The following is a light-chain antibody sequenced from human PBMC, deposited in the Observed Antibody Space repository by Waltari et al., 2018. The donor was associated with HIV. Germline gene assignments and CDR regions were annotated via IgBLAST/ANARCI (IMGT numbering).Light chain of an antibody. CDR3: CSYAGSSSDV. J-gene: IGLJ1*01. CDR2: DVS. CDR1: SSDVGGYNY. V-gene: IGLV2-23*02. Sequence: QSALTQPASVSGSPGQSITISCTGTSSDVGGYNYVSWYQQHPGKAPKLMIYDVSKRPSGSSKRFSGSKSGNTASLTISGLQAEDEADYYCCSYAGSSSDVFGTGTKVTVL.